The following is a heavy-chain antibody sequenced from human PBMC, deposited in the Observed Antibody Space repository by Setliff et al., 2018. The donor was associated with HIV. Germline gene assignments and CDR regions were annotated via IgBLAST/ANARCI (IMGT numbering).Heavy chain of an antibody. D-gene: IGHD3-10*01. J-gene: IGHJ4*02. CDR2: IKRKTDGETE. CDR1: GFTFTNAW. CDR3: TTAVAQNWYGSGNENY. V-gene: IGHV3-15*01. Sequence: GGSLSLSCAASGFTFTNAWMSWVRQAPGKGLEWVGRIKRKTDGETEEYAAPVKGRFTISRDDSRSTLYLQMNSLITEDTALYYCTTAVAQNWYGSGNENYWGQGTLVTVSS.